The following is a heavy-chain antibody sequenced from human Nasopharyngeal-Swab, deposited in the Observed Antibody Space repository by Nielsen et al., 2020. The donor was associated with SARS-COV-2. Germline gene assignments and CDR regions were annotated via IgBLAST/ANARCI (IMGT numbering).Heavy chain of an antibody. J-gene: IGHJ4*02. D-gene: IGHD6-19*01. Sequence: GGSLRLSCAASGFTFSDYYMSWIRQAPGKGLEWVSYISSSSSYTNYADSVKGRFTISRDNAKNSLYLQRNSLRAEDTAVYYCARGSQWLVGPHGYWGQGTLVTVSS. CDR3: ARGSQWLVGPHGY. V-gene: IGHV3-11*06. CDR2: ISSSSSYT. CDR1: GFTFSDYY.